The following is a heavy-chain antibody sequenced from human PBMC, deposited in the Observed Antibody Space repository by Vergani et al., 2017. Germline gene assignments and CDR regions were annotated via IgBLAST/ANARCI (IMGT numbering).Heavy chain of an antibody. Sequence: QVQLQESGPGLVKPSETLSLTCTVSGGSISSYYWSWIRQPPGKGLEWIGYIYYSGSTNYNPSLKSRVTISVDTSKNQFSLKLSSVTAADTAVYYCARARFLEWSDFDYWGQGTLVTVSS. J-gene: IGHJ4*02. D-gene: IGHD3-3*01. CDR1: GGSISSYY. CDR3: ARARFLEWSDFDY. V-gene: IGHV4-59*12. CDR2: IYYSGST.